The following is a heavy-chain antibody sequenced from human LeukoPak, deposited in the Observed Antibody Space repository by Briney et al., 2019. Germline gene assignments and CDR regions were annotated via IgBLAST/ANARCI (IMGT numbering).Heavy chain of an antibody. CDR3: ARFQSGSYYSDY. CDR2: ITFSSSYI. V-gene: IGHV3-21*01. CDR1: GFTFSSYC. Sequence: PGGSLRLSCAASGFTFSSYCMNWVRQAPGKGLEWVSSITFSSSYIYYADSVKGRFTISRDNAKNSLYLQMDSLRDEDTAVYFCARFQSGSYYSDYWGQGTLVTVSS. D-gene: IGHD1-26*01. J-gene: IGHJ4*02.